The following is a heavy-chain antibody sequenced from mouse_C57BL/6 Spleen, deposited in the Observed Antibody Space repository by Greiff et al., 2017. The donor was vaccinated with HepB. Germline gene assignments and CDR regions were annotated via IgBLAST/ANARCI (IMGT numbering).Heavy chain of an antibody. CDR2: FNPSSGYT. CDR1: GYTFTSYT. D-gene: IGHD2-4*01. V-gene: IGHV1-4*01. J-gene: IGHJ3*01. CDR3: ARKDYDKGAWFAY. Sequence: VQLQQSGAELARPGASVKMSCKASGYTFTSYTMHWVKQRPGQGLEWIGYFNPSSGYTKYNQKFKDKATLTADKSSSTAYMQLSSLTSEDSAVYYCARKDYDKGAWFAYWGQGTLVTVSA.